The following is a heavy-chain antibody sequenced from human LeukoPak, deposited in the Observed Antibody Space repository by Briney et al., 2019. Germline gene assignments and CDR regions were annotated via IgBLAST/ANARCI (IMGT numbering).Heavy chain of an antibody. CDR3: GGGIAAAQRHWFDP. J-gene: IGHJ5*02. CDR1: GFTFSSYA. Sequence: PGGSLRLSCAASGFTFSSYAMSWVRQAPGKGLEWVSAIGGSGGSPYYADSVKGRFTISRDNSKNTLYMQMNSLRGEDTAVYYCGGGIAAAQRHWFDPWGQGTLVTVSS. V-gene: IGHV3-23*01. D-gene: IGHD6-13*01. CDR2: IGGSGGSP.